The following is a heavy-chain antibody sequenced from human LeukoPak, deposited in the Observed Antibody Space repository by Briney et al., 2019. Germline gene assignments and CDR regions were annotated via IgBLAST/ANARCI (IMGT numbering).Heavy chain of an antibody. D-gene: IGHD3-16*01. CDR2: INGDGSST. J-gene: IGHJ5*02. Sequence: GGSLRLSCAASGFTFSSYWMHWVRHAPGKGLVWVSRINGDGSSTRYADSVKGRFTISRDNAKNTLYLQMNSLRAEDTAVYYCARGDTGFDPWGQGTLVTVSS. V-gene: IGHV3-74*01. CDR1: GFTFSSYW. CDR3: ARGDTGFDP.